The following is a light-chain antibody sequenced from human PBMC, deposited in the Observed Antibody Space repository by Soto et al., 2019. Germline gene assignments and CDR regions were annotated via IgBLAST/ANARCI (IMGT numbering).Light chain of an antibody. Sequence: QSALTQPRSVSGSPGQSVTISCPGTSSDDGGYNYVSWYQQHPGKSPKIMIYDVSKRPSGVPDRFSGSKSGNTASLTISGIQAEDEVDYYCCSYACSHTDYVFGTGTTVTVL. CDR1: SSDDGGYNY. CDR2: DVS. CDR3: CSYACSHTDYV. V-gene: IGLV2-11*01. J-gene: IGLJ1*01.